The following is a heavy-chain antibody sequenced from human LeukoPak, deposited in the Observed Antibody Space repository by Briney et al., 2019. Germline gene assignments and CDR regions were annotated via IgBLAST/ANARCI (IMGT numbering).Heavy chain of an antibody. CDR2: VSGSGGST. V-gene: IGHV3-23*01. CDR3: AKDRIPGEGLFDY. D-gene: IGHD7-27*01. Sequence: GASLRLSWAASGFTFSSYAMSWVRQAPGKGLEWVSAVSGSGGSTYYADSVKGRFTISRDNSKNTLYLQMNSLRAEDTAVYYCAKDRIPGEGLFDYWGQGTLVTVSS. CDR1: GFTFSSYA. J-gene: IGHJ4*02.